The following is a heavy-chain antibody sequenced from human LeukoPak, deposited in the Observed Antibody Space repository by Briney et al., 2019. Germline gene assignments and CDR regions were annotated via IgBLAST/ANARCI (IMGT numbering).Heavy chain of an antibody. D-gene: IGHD3-3*01. CDR3: ARDGGYDFWSGYHRPDY. J-gene: IGHJ4*02. CDR2: INPSGGST. CDR1: GYTFTSYY. Sequence: EASVKVSCKASGYTFTSYYMHWVRQAPGQGLEWMGIINPSGGSTSYAQKFQGRVTMTRDTSTSTVYMELSSLRSEDTAVYYCARDGGYDFWSGYHRPDYWGLGTPVTVSS. V-gene: IGHV1-46*01.